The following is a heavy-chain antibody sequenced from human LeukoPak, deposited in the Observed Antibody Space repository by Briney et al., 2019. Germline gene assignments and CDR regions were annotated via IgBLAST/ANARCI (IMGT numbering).Heavy chain of an antibody. CDR1: GYTFTSYG. CDR2: ISAYNGNT. Sequence: ASVKVSCKASGYTFTSYGISWVRQAPGQGLEWIGWISAYNGNTNYAQKLQGRVTMTTDTSTSTAYMELRSLRSDDTAVYYCAVGTYYYDSSGYYPLDYWGQGTLVTVSS. D-gene: IGHD3-22*01. J-gene: IGHJ4*02. CDR3: AVGTYYYDSSGYYPLDY. V-gene: IGHV1-18*01.